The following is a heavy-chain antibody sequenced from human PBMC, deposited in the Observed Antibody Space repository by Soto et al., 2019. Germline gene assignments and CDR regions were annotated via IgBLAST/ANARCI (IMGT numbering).Heavy chain of an antibody. V-gene: IGHV3-23*01. J-gene: IGHJ5*02. Sequence: GGSLRLSCAASGFTFSSYAMSWVRQAPGKGLEWVSAISGSGGSTYYADSVKGRFTISRDNSKNTLYLQMNSLRAEDTAVYYCAKPPVYDYGDLNWFVPWGQGTLVTDSS. D-gene: IGHD4-17*01. CDR2: ISGSGGST. CDR1: GFTFSSYA. CDR3: AKPPVYDYGDLNWFVP.